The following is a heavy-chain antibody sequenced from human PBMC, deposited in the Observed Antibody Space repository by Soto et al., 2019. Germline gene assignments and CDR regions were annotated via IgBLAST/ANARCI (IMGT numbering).Heavy chain of an antibody. CDR2: ISYDGSNK. CDR3: ARDDIYDSSGFY. D-gene: IGHD3-22*01. CDR1: GFTFSSYA. V-gene: IGHV3-30-3*01. Sequence: GGSLRLSCAASGFTFSSYAMHWVHQAPGKGLEWVAVISYDGSNKYYADSVKGRFTISRDNSKNTLYLQMNSLRAEDTAVYYCARDDIYDSSGFYWGQGTLVTVSS. J-gene: IGHJ4*02.